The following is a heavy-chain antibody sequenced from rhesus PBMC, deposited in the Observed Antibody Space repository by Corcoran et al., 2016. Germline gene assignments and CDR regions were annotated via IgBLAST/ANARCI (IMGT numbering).Heavy chain of an antibody. CDR3: ARRVITVTMDHYFDY. D-gene: IGHD3-9*01. J-gene: IGHJ4*01. V-gene: IGHV4-65*02. CDR2: IGGSSGST. Sequence: QVQLQESGPGLVKPSETLSLTCAVPGGPISRSNRWTCIRSAPATGLEWIRNIGGSSGSTYYNPSLKSRVTISKDTSKNQFSLKLSSVTAADTAVYYCARRVITVTMDHYFDYWGQGVLVTVSS. CDR1: GGPISRSNR.